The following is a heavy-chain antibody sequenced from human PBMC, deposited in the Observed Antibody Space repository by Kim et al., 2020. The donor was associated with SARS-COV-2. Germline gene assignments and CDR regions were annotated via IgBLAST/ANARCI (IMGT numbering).Heavy chain of an antibody. Sequence: GGSLRLSCAASGFTFSSYGMHWVRQAPGKGLEWVAVISYDGSNKYYADSVKGRFTISRDNSKNTLYLQMNSLRAEDTAVYYCAKDRNVLRYFDWLTYYYYGMDVWGQGTTVTVSS. CDR2: ISYDGSNK. CDR1: GFTFSSYG. J-gene: IGHJ6*02. D-gene: IGHD3-9*01. CDR3: AKDRNVLRYFDWLTYYYYGMDV. V-gene: IGHV3-30*18.